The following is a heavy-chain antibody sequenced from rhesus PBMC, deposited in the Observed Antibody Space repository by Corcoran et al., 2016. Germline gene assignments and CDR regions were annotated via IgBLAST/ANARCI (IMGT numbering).Heavy chain of an antibody. J-gene: IGHJ4*01. D-gene: IGHD3-16*01. CDR3: ARAPYYYSGTFDD. V-gene: IGHV4-127*01. Sequence: QVQLQESGPGLVKPSETLSLTCAVSGYSISSGYGWGWIRQPPGKGLEWIGQVFGGSGSTYYNPSLKSRVTVSKYPAKNQFALKLSAVTAADTAVYYCARAPYYYSGTFDDWGQGVLVTVSS. CDR1: GYSISSGYG. CDR2: VFGGSGST.